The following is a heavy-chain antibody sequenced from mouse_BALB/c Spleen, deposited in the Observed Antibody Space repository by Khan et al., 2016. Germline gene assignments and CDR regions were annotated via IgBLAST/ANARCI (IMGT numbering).Heavy chain of an antibody. CDR1: GYTFTSYY. D-gene: IGHD4-1*01. J-gene: IGHJ3*01. Sequence: QVRLQQSGAELVKPGASVKLSCKASGYTFTSYYMYWVKQRPGQGLEWIGGINPSNGGTNFNEKFKSKATLTVDKSSSTAYMQLSSLTSEDSAVYYCTPGTWFAYWGQGTLVTVSA. V-gene: IGHV1S81*02. CDR3: TPGTWFAY. CDR2: INPSNGGT.